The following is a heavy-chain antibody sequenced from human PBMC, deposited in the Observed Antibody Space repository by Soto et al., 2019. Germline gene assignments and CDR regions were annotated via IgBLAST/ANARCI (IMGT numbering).Heavy chain of an antibody. CDR2: ISAYNGNT. J-gene: IGHJ3*02. CDR3: ARDNAPVDIVATITTDAFDI. CDR1: GYTFTSYG. Sequence: ASVKVSCKASGYTFTSYGISWVRQAPGQGLEWMGWISAYNGNTNYAQKLQGRVTMTTDTSTSTAYMELRSLRSDDTAVYYCARDNAPVDIVATITTDAFDIWGQGTMVTVSS. V-gene: IGHV1-18*01. D-gene: IGHD5-12*01.